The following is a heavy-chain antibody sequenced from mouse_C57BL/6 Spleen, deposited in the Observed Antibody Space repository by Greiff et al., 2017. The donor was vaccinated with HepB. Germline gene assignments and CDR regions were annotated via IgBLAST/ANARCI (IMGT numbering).Heavy chain of an antibody. Sequence: VQLKESGPGLVKPSQSLSLTCSVTGYSITSGYYWNWIRQFPGNKLEWMGYISYDGSNNYNPSLKNRISITRDTSKNQFFLKLNSVTTEDTATYYCAREGYYYGSSLYYFDYWGQGTTLTVSS. CDR3: AREGYYYGSSLYYFDY. CDR2: ISYDGSN. D-gene: IGHD1-1*01. J-gene: IGHJ2*01. CDR1: GYSITSGYY. V-gene: IGHV3-6*01.